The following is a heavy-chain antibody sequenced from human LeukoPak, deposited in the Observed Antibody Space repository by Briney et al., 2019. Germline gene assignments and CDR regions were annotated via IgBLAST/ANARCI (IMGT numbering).Heavy chain of an antibody. J-gene: IGHJ4*02. CDR2: IYYSGST. V-gene: IGHV4-59*01. Sequence: SETLSLTCTVSGGSISSYYWSWIRQPPGKGLEWIGYIYYSGSTNYNPSLKSRVTISVDTSKNQFSLKLSSVTAADTAVYYCARAFGIAEPFDYWGQGTLVTVSS. CDR1: GGSISSYY. D-gene: IGHD6-13*01. CDR3: ARAFGIAEPFDY.